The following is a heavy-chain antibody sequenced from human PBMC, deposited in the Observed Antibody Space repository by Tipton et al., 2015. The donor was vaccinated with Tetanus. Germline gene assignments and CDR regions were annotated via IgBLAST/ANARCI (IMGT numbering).Heavy chain of an antibody. J-gene: IGHJ4*02. CDR1: GGSISSYY. D-gene: IGHD2-15*01. Sequence: TLSLTCTVSGGSISSYYWSWIRQPAGKGLEWIGRIYTSGSTNYNPSLKSRVTISVDTSKNQFSLKLSSVTAADTAVYYCARARRIVVVVAATPQGYFDYWGQGTLVTVSS. V-gene: IGHV4-4*07. CDR2: IYTSGST. CDR3: ARARRIVVVVAATPQGYFDY.